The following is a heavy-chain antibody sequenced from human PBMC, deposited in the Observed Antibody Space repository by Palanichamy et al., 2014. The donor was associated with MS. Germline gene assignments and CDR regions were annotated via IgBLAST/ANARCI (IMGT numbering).Heavy chain of an antibody. Sequence: DVQLLESGGGLVQPGGSLRLSCVVSGFTITRYAMSWVRQAPGKGLEWVSGISVGGSSTYYTDSVKGRFTISRDKSKNTLYLQMDRLRVDDTAVYFCAKVPDEVFVGGDYFEDWGQGTLVTVSS. CDR1: GFTITRYA. CDR2: ISVGGSST. CDR3: AKVPDEVFVGGDYFED. D-gene: IGHD4-23*01. J-gene: IGHJ4*02. V-gene: IGHV3-23*01.